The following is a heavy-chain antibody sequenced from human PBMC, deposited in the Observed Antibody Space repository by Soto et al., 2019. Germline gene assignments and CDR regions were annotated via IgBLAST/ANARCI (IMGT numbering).Heavy chain of an antibody. CDR1: GFSLSTSGMC. D-gene: IGHD6-13*01. Sequence: SGPTLVNPTQTLTLTCTFSGFSLSTSGMCVSWIRQPPGKALEWLARIDWDDDKYYSTSLKTRLTISKDTSKNQVVLTMTNMDPVDTATYYCARIDAAAGTNYFDYWGQGTLVTVSS. V-gene: IGHV2-70*11. J-gene: IGHJ4*02. CDR3: ARIDAAAGTNYFDY. CDR2: IDWDDDK.